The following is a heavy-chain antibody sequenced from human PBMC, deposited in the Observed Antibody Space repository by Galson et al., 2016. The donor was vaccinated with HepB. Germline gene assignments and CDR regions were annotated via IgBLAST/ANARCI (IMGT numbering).Heavy chain of an antibody. CDR2: ISSDGINK. D-gene: IGHD6-13*01. J-gene: IGHJ2*01. CDR1: EFTFSDYG. V-gene: IGHV3-30*03. CDR3: ARDRVIAPTGGIFFYYYAMDV. Sequence: SLRLSCAVAEFTFSDYGMHWVRQAPGKGLEWVAVISSDGINKYYADSVKGRFTISRDTSKNTLYLQMNSLRADDTAVYYCARDRVIAPTGGIFFYYYAMDVWGRGTLGTVSS.